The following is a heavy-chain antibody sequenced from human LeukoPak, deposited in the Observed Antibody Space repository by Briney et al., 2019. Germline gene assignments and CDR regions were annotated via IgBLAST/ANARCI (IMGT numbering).Heavy chain of an antibody. Sequence: KESGPTLVKPTQTLTLTCTFSGFSLSTSGVGVGWIRQPPGKALEGLALIYWNDDKRYSPSLKSRLTITKDTSKNQVVLTMTNMDPVDTATYYCAHSKGGDTPLSAFDIWGQGTMVTVSS. J-gene: IGHJ3*02. V-gene: IGHV2-5*01. CDR2: IYWNDDK. CDR3: AHSKGGDTPLSAFDI. CDR1: GFSLSTSGVG. D-gene: IGHD4-17*01.